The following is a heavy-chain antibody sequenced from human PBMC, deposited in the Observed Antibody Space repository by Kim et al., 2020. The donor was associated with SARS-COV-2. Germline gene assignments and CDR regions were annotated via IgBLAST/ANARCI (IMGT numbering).Heavy chain of an antibody. CDR2: IYYSGST. CDR1: GGSISSSSYY. Sequence: SETLSLTCTVSGGSISSSSYYWGWIRQPPGKGLEWIGSIYYSGSTYYNPSLKSRVTISVDTSKNQFSLKLSSVTAADTAVYYCARLRRLINGVFGMNYGMDVWGQGTTVTVSS. CDR3: ARLRRLINGVFGMNYGMDV. J-gene: IGHJ6*02. V-gene: IGHV4-39*01. D-gene: IGHD3-3*01.